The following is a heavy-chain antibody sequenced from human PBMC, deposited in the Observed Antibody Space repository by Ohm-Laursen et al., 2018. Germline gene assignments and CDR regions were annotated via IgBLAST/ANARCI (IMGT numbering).Heavy chain of an antibody. Sequence: SLRLSCSAPGFTVSSNYMSWVRQAPGKGLEWVSLIYAGGSTHYADSVKGRFTISRDTSKNSLYLQMNSLRAEDTAVYYCARAPQIRHFDYWGQGTLVTVSS. CDR1: GFTVSSNY. D-gene: IGHD3-16*01. CDR2: IYAGGST. V-gene: IGHV3-53*01. J-gene: IGHJ4*02. CDR3: ARAPQIRHFDY.